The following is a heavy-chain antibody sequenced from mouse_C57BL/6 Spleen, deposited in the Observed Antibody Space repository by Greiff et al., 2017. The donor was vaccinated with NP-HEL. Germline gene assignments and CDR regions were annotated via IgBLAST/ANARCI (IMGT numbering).Heavy chain of an antibody. Sequence: QVQLQQPGAELVMPGASVKLSCKASGYTFTSYWMHWVKQRPGQGLAWIGEIDPSDSYTNYNQKFKGKSTLTVDKSSSTAYRQLSSLTSEDSAVYYCARRITYDGYYSYYAMDYWGQGTSVTVSS. CDR1: GYTFTSYW. CDR3: ARRITYDGYYSYYAMDY. V-gene: IGHV1-69*01. J-gene: IGHJ4*01. CDR2: IDPSDSYT. D-gene: IGHD2-3*01.